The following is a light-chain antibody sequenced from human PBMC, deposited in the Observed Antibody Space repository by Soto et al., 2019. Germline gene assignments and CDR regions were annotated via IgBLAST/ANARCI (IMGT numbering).Light chain of an antibody. V-gene: IGLV1-40*01. J-gene: IGLJ3*02. Sequence: QSVLTQPPSVSGAPGQRVTISCTGYNSNIGAGYDVHWYQQLPGTAPKLLIYGNSNRPSGVPDRFSAPKSGTSASLAITGLRAEDVADYYCQSYDSSLSGWVFGGGTKLTVL. CDR1: NSNIGAGYD. CDR2: GNS. CDR3: QSYDSSLSGWV.